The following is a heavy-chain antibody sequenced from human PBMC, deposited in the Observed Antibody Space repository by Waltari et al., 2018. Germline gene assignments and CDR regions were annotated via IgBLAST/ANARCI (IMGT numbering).Heavy chain of an antibody. D-gene: IGHD3-3*01. CDR1: GCTFSRHW. CDR2: INKDGSKK. J-gene: IGHJ4*02. Sequence: EVQLVESGGGLVQPGGSLRLACAALGCTFSRHWMNWVRQAPGKGLEWVAIINKDGSKKFYVDSVRGRFTVSRDNAKNSLYLQMNSLRVDDTAVYYCARDEEWSSDRWGQGTLVTVSS. V-gene: IGHV3-7*03. CDR3: ARDEEWSSDR.